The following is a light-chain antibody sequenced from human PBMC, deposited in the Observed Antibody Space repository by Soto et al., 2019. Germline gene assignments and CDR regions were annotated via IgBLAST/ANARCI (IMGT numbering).Light chain of an antibody. CDR3: QQYYTTPWA. J-gene: IGKJ1*01. Sequence: DIVMTQSPDSLAVSLGERATMNCKSSQSVLYSSNNKNYLAWYQKKPGQPPRLLIYWAATRESGVPDRFSGSGSRTDFTLTISSLQAEDVAVYYCQQYYTTPWAFGQGTKVDIK. CDR1: QSVLYSSNNKNY. CDR2: WAA. V-gene: IGKV4-1*01.